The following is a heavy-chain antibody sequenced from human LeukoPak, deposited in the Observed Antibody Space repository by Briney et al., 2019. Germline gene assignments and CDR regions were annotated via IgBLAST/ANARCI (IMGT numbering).Heavy chain of an antibody. CDR3: ARVGDCSSSSCFWEYYFDY. Sequence: GGSLRLSCAASGFTLSDYYMSWIRQAPGKGLEWVSYISSSGSTIYYADSVKGRFTISRDNAKNSLYLQMNSLRAEDTAVYYCARVGDCSSSSCFWEYYFDYWGQGTLVTVSS. V-gene: IGHV3-11*01. CDR2: ISSSGSTI. D-gene: IGHD2-2*01. CDR1: GFTLSDYY. J-gene: IGHJ4*02.